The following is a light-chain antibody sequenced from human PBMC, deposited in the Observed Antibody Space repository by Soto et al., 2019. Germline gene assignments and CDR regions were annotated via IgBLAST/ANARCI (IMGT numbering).Light chain of an antibody. CDR2: EGT. V-gene: IGLV2-23*01. J-gene: IGLJ1*01. Sequence: QSVLTQPASVSGSPGQSITISCTGTSSDVGSYDLVSWYQHHPGKVPKLMVYEGTKRPSGVSDRFSGSKSVNTASLTISGLQAEDESDYYCYSYAGDSLYVFGTGTKLTVL. CDR3: YSYAGDSLYV. CDR1: SSDVGSYDL.